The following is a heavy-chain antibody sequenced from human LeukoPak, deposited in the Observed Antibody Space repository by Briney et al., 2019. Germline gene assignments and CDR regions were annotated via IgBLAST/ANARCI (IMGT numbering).Heavy chain of an antibody. Sequence: ASVKVSCKASGYTFTGYYMHWVRQAPGQGLEWMGWINPNSGGTNYAQKFQGRVTMTRDTSISTAYMELSRLRSDDTAVYYCARDNRVFLTEAGRNGYYFDYWGQGTLVTVSS. J-gene: IGHJ4*02. V-gene: IGHV1-2*02. D-gene: IGHD6-13*01. CDR3: ARDNRVFLTEAGRNGYYFDY. CDR1: GYTFTGYY. CDR2: INPNSGGT.